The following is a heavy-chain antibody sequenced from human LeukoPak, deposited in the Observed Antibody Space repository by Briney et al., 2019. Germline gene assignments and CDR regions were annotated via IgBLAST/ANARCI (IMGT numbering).Heavy chain of an antibody. CDR2: IYYSGST. CDR3: ARGFSGYDFWSGYYPYYYYYMDV. Sequence: SETLSLTCTVSGGSISSHYWSWIRQPPGKGLEWIGYIYYSGSTNYNPSLKSRVTISVDTSKNQFSLKLSSVTAADTAVYYCARGFSGYDFWSGYYPYYYYYMDVWGKGTMVTVSS. D-gene: IGHD3-3*01. J-gene: IGHJ6*03. V-gene: IGHV4-59*11. CDR1: GGSISSHY.